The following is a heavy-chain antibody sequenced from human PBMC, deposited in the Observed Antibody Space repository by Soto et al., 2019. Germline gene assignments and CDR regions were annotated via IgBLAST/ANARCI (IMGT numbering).Heavy chain of an antibody. V-gene: IGHV4-39*01. J-gene: IGHJ4*02. CDR1: GGSISSSSYY. D-gene: IGHD3-3*01. CDR2: IYYSGST. Sequence: QLQLQESGPGLVKPSETLSLTCTVSGGSISSSSYYWGWIRQPPGKGLEWIGSIYYSGSTYYNPYLKSRVTISVDTSKSQFSPELSSVTAADTAVYYWARLHYDFWSGYYCLFFDYWGQITLVTVSS. CDR3: ARLHYDFWSGYYCLFFDY.